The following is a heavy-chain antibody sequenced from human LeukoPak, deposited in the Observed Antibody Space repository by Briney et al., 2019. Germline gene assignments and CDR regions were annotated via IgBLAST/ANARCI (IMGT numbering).Heavy chain of an antibody. J-gene: IGHJ4*02. D-gene: IGHD3-10*01. CDR1: GFTFSSYA. CDR2: ISSNGGST. CDR3: ARARYGSGSYYAYFDY. Sequence: HSGGSLRLSCAASGFTFSSYAMHWVRQAPGKGLEYVSAISSNGGSTYYANSVKGRFTISRDNSKNTLYLQMGSLRAEDMAVYYCARARYGSGSYYAYFDYWGQGTQVTVSS. V-gene: IGHV3-64*01.